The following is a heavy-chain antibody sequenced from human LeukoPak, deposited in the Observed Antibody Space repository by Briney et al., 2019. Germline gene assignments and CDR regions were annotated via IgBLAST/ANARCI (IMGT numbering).Heavy chain of an antibody. Sequence: SETLSLTCTVSGGSISSSSYYWGWIRQPPGKGLEWIGSIYYSGSTYYNPSLKSRVTISVDTSKNQFSLKLSSVTAADTAVYYCARSVRYSGYAGRNYFDYWGQGTLVTVSS. CDR1: GGSISSSSYY. CDR3: ARSVRYSGYAGRNYFDY. V-gene: IGHV4-39*07. D-gene: IGHD5-12*01. CDR2: IYYSGST. J-gene: IGHJ4*02.